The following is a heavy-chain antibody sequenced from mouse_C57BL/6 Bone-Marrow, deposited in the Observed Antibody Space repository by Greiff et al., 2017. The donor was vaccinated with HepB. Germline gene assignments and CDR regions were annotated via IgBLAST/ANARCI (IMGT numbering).Heavy chain of an antibody. D-gene: IGHD2-4*01. CDR3: TVYDYAEDY. V-gene: IGHV6-3*01. Sequence: EVKLMESGGGLVQPGGSMKLSCVASGFTFSNYWMNWVRQSPEKGLEWVAQIRLKSDNYATHYAESVKGRFTISRDDSKSSVYLQMNNLRAEDTGIYYCTVYDYAEDYWGQGTTLTVSS. CDR2: IRLKSDNYAT. J-gene: IGHJ2*01. CDR1: GFTFSNYW.